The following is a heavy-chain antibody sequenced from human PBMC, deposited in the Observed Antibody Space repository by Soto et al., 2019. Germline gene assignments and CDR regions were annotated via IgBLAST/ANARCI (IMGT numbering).Heavy chain of an antibody. V-gene: IGHV3-48*01. CDR1: GFTFSSYS. D-gene: IGHD6-6*01. J-gene: IGHJ6*02. CDR3: ARDGSSSQPYYYYGMDV. Sequence: GGSLRLSCAASGFTFSSYSMNWVRQAPGKGLEWVSYISSSSTIYYADSVKGRFTISRDNSKNTLYLQMNSLRAEDTAVYYCARDGSSSQPYYYYGMDVWGQGTTVTSP. CDR2: ISSSSTI.